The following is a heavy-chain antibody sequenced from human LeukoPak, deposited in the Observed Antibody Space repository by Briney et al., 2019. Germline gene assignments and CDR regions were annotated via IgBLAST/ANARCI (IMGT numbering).Heavy chain of an antibody. D-gene: IGHD5-18*01. CDR2: IIPILGIA. CDR3: ARTKSDTAMVGFDY. J-gene: IGHJ4*02. CDR1: GYTFTSHG. V-gene: IGHV1-69*04. Sequence: SVKVSCKASGYTFTSHGISWVRQAPGQGLEWMGRIIPILGIANYAQKFQGRVTITADKSTSTAYMELSSLRSEDTAVYYCARTKSDTAMVGFDYWGQGTLVTVSS.